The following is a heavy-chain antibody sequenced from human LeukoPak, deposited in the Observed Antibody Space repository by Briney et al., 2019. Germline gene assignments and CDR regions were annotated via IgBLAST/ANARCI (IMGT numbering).Heavy chain of an antibody. J-gene: IGHJ4*02. CDR3: ANIAARPGHHFGY. V-gene: IGHV3-30*02. CDR2: IRYDGSNK. Sequence: GGSLRLSCAASGFTFSSYGMHWVRQAPGKGLEWVAFIRYDGSNKYYADSVKGRFTISRGNSKNTLYLQMNSLRAEDTAVYYCANIAARPGHHFGYWGQGTLVTVSS. D-gene: IGHD6-6*01. CDR1: GFTFSSYG.